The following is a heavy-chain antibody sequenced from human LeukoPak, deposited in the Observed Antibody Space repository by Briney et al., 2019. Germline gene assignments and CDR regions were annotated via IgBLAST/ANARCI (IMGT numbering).Heavy chain of an antibody. D-gene: IGHD3-22*01. CDR3: ARQTTYYYDSSGYYYFDY. V-gene: IGHV4-39*01. CDR1: GGSISSSSYH. J-gene: IGHJ4*02. CDR2: IYYSGST. Sequence: SGTLSLTCTVSGGSISSSSYHWGWIRQPPGKGLEWIGSIYYSGSTYYNPSLKSRVTISVDTSKNQFSLKLSSVTAADTAVYYCARQTTYYYDSSGYYYFDYWGQGTLVTVSS.